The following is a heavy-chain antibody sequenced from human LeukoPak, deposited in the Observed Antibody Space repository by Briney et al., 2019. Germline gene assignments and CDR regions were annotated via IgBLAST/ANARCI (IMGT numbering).Heavy chain of an antibody. CDR3: DRYNTGTSDY. Sequence: GGSLRLSCAASGFTFSSYGMHWVRQAPGKGLEWVAVIWYDGSKKYYADSVMGRFTISRDNSKNTLYLQMNSLRAEDTAVYYCDRYNTGTSDYWGQGTMVTVSS. D-gene: IGHD1-1*01. J-gene: IGHJ4*01. V-gene: IGHV3-33*01. CDR1: GFTFSSYG. CDR2: IWYDGSKK.